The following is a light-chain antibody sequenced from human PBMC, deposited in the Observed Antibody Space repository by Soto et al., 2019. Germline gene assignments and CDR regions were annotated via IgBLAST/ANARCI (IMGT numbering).Light chain of an antibody. V-gene: IGLV2-14*01. J-gene: IGLJ1*01. Sequence: QSVLTQPASVSGSPGQSITISCIGTSSDVGDYNYVSWYQQHPGKAPKLMIYEVSNRPSGVSNRFSGSKSGNTASLTISGLQAEDEADYYCSSYTSSSTLVVFGTGTKVTVL. CDR2: EVS. CDR1: SSDVGDYNY. CDR3: SSYTSSSTLVV.